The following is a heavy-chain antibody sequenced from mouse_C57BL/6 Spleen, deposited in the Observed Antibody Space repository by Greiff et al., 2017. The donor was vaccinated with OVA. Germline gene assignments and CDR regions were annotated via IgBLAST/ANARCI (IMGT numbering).Heavy chain of an antibody. CDR3: ARYPHYYGSSPPWFAY. Sequence: VQLQQPGAELVKPGASVKMSCKASGYTLTSYWITWVKQRPGQGLEWIGDIYPGSGSTNYNEKFKSKATLTVDTSSSTAYMQLSSLTSEDSAVYYCARYPHYYGSSPPWFAYWGQGTLVTVSA. V-gene: IGHV1-55*01. CDR1: GYTLTSYW. D-gene: IGHD1-1*01. CDR2: IYPGSGST. J-gene: IGHJ3*01.